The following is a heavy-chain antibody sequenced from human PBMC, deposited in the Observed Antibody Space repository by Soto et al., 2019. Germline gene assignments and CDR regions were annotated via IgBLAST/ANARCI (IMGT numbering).Heavy chain of an antibody. CDR3: ARTGSGSSKWFDS. V-gene: IGHV4-31*03. Sequence: SETLSLTCTVSGGSISSGGYYWSWIRQHPGKGLEWIGYIYYSGSTYYNPSLKSRVTISVDTSKNQFSLKLSSVTAADTAVYYCARTGSGSSKWFDSWGQGTLVPVSS. D-gene: IGHD3-10*01. CDR1: GGSISSGGYY. J-gene: IGHJ5*01. CDR2: IYYSGST.